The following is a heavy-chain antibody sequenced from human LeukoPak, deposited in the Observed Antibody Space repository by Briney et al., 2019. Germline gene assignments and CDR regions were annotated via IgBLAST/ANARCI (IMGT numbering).Heavy chain of an antibody. D-gene: IGHD1-26*01. CDR3: TKRGSRESYFDP. J-gene: IGHJ5*02. V-gene: IGHV3-23*01. CDR1: GFTFSSYA. Sequence: GGSLRLSCAASGFTFSSYAMSWVRQAPGKGLEWVSDISGGGGSTYHADSVKGRFTISRDNSKYTLYLQMNSLRAEDTAVYYCTKRGSRESYFDPWGQGTLVTVSS. CDR2: ISGGGGST.